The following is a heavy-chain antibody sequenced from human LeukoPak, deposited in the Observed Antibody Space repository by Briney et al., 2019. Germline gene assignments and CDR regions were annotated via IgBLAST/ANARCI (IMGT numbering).Heavy chain of an antibody. CDR3: ARKYSSRSYYFDY. V-gene: IGHV4-39*01. CDR1: GGSISSSSYY. CDR2: IYYSGST. D-gene: IGHD6-13*01. J-gene: IGHJ4*02. Sequence: SSETLSLTCTVSGGSISSSSYYWGWIRQPPGKGLEWIGSIYYSGSTYYNPSLKSRVTISVDTSKNQFSLKLSSVTAADTAVYYCARKYSSRSYYFDYWGQGTLVTVSS.